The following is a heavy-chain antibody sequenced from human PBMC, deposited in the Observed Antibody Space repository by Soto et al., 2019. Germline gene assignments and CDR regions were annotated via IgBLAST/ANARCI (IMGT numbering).Heavy chain of an antibody. D-gene: IGHD2-15*01. Sequence: QVQLVQSVAEVKKPGSSVKVSCKASGGTFSSYAISWVRQAPGQGLEWMGGIIPIFGTANYAQKFQGRVTITADESTSTAYMELSSLRSEDTAVYYCARGMDIVVVVAATRYYYGMDVWGQGTTVTVSS. CDR3: ARGMDIVVVVAATRYYYGMDV. CDR1: GGTFSSYA. J-gene: IGHJ6*02. CDR2: IIPIFGTA. V-gene: IGHV1-69*01.